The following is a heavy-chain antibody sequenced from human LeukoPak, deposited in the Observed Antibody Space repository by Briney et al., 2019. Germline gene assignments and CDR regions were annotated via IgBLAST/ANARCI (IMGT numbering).Heavy chain of an antibody. D-gene: IGHD3-3*01. CDR1: GFSVSSNY. CDR3: TRGPEWSRPVGDACDI. CDR2: IYASGYT. V-gene: IGHV3-53*01. J-gene: IGHJ3*02. Sequence: PGGSLRLSCAASGFSVSSNYMSWVRQAPGKGLEWVSVIYASGYTFYADSVKGRFTISRDSSMNTLYLQMDSLRVEDTALYYCTRGPEWSRPVGDACDIWGQGTMASVSS.